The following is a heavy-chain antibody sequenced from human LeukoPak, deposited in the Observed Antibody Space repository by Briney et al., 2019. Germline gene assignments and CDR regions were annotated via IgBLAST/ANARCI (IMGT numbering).Heavy chain of an antibody. CDR2: INHSGST. J-gene: IGHJ4*02. Sequence: NPSETLSLTRAVYGGSFSGYYWSWIRQPPGKGLEWIGEINHSGSTNYNPSLKSRVTISVDTSKNQFSLKLSSVTAADTAVYYCAREGDYYDSSGYYSSWGQGTLVTVSS. D-gene: IGHD3-22*01. V-gene: IGHV4-34*01. CDR1: GGSFSGYY. CDR3: AREGDYYDSSGYYSS.